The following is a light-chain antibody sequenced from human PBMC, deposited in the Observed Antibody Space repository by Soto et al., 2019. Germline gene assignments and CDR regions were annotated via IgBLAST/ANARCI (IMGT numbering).Light chain of an antibody. J-gene: IGKJ1*01. V-gene: IGKV3-20*01. CDR1: QSVSSSY. Sequence: EIVLPQSPNPLSLSPGERSTLSCMASQSVSSSYLAWYQQKPGQAPRLLIYRTSNRATGIPDRFSGSGSGTDFTLTISRLEPEDFAVYWCQQYDSSPRTFGQGTKVDIK. CDR3: QQYDSSPRT. CDR2: RTS.